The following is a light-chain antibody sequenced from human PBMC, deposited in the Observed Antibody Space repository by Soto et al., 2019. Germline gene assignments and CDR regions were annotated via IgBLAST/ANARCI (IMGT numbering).Light chain of an antibody. V-gene: IGKV3-20*01. J-gene: IGKJ2*01. CDR3: QQYGTSPRT. Sequence: EIVLTQSPGTLSLSPGERATLSCRASQSISSGHLAWYQQKPGQAPRLLIYGASSRATGIPDRFSGSGSGTDFTLTISRLDTEDFTVYYCQQYGTSPRTFGPGTKLQIK. CDR1: QSISSGH. CDR2: GAS.